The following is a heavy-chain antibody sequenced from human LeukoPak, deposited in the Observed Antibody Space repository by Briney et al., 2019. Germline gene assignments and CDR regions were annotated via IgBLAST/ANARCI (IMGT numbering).Heavy chain of an antibody. CDR2: IYYSGST. CDR3: ARHVRQQLVPDY. Sequence: PSQTLSLTCTVSGGSISSGSYYWGWIRQPPGKGLEWIGSIYYSGSTYYNPSLKSRVTISVDTSKNQFSLKLSSVTAADTAVYYCARHVRQQLVPDYWGQGTLVTVSS. D-gene: IGHD6-13*01. J-gene: IGHJ4*02. V-gene: IGHV4-39*01. CDR1: GGSISSGSYY.